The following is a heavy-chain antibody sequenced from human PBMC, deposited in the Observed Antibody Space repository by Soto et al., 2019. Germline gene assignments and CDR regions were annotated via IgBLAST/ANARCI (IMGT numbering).Heavy chain of an antibody. D-gene: IGHD5-12*01. Sequence: QVQLVQSGAEVKKPGSSVKVSCKASGGTFSSYAISWVRQAPGQGLEWMGGIIPIFGTANYAQKFQGRVTITADESTSTGYRVLSSLRSEDTAEYYCALAIGALSWFDPWGQGTLVTVSS. CDR2: IIPIFGTA. J-gene: IGHJ5*02. V-gene: IGHV1-69*01. CDR1: GGTFSSYA. CDR3: ALAIGALSWFDP.